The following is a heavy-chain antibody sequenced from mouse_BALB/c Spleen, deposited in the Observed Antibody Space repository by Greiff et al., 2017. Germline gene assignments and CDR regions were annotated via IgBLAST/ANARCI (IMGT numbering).Heavy chain of an antibody. CDR1: GYTFTSYW. CDR2: IDPSVSYT. V-gene: IGHV1-69*02. J-gene: IGHJ3*01. CDR3: AREGYYGSSPWFAY. Sequence: QVQLKQPGAELVKPGASVKLSCKASGYTFTSYWMHWVKQRPGQGLEWIGEIDPSVSYTNYNQKFKGKATLTVDKSSSTAYMQLSSLTSEDSAVYYCAREGYYGSSPWFAYWGQGTLVTVSA. D-gene: IGHD1-1*01.